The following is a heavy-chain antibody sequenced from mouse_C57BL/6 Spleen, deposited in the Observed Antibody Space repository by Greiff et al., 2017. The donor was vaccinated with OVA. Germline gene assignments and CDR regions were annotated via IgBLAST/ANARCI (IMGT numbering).Heavy chain of an antibody. CDR3: ARYQLALDY. CDR1: GYTFTSYW. CDR2: IFPGSGSP. J-gene: IGHJ2*01. Sequence: QVQLQQSGAELMKPGASVKLSCEASGYTFTSYWIAWVKQRPGHGLEWIGDIFPGSGSPTYNEKFTGKATLTADPSSNTASMQLRRLTSESSAVFYSARYQLALDYWGQGTTLTVSS. V-gene: IGHV1-9*01. D-gene: IGHD4-1*02.